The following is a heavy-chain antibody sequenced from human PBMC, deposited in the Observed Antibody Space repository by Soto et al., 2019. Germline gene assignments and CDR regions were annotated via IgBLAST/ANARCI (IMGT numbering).Heavy chain of an antibody. CDR2: ISYDGSNK. D-gene: IGHD5-12*01. CDR1: GFTFSSYA. V-gene: IGHV3-30-3*01. J-gene: IGHJ6*02. Sequence: QVQLVESGGGVVQPGRSLRLSCAASGFTFSSYAMHWVRQAPGKGLEWVAVISYDGSNKYYADSVKGRFTISRDNSKNTLYLQMNSLRAEDTAVYYCAREATTPSLYYYYGMDVWGQGTTVTVSS. CDR3: AREATTPSLYYYYGMDV.